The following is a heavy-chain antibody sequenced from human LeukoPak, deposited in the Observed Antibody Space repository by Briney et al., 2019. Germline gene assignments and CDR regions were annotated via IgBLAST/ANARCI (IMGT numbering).Heavy chain of an antibody. Sequence: SETLSLTCTVSGGSISSYYWSWIRQPAGKGLEWIGRIYTSGSTNYNPSLKSRVTMSVDTSKNQFSLKLSSVTAADTAVYYCARAAPYGSGSYFSPTSLDYWGQGTLVTVSS. CDR1: GGSISSYY. CDR3: ARAAPYGSGSYFSPTSLDY. J-gene: IGHJ4*02. CDR2: IYTSGST. V-gene: IGHV4-4*07. D-gene: IGHD3-10*01.